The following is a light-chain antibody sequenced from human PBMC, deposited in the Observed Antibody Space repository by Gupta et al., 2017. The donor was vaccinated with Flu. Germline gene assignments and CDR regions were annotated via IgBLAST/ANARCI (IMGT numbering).Light chain of an antibody. V-gene: IGLV7-46*01. CDR3: WLSDSGPWV. CDR1: TGGGRSGHC. CDR2: DTS. Sequence: GTVTTTCVSTTGGGRSGHCAYWVQQKPGHDHRRVVDDTSNRGAVAPDRFSGSRYGGKAARTLAGAQPEGDDNYYCWLSDSGPWVFGGGTKLTVL. J-gene: IGLJ3*02.